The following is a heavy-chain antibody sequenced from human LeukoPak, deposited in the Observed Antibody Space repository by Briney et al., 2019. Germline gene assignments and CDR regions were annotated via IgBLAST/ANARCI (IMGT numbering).Heavy chain of an antibody. V-gene: IGHV4-61*02. CDR1: GASISGGSYY. CDR3: ARSPGGSGTRAFDI. Sequence: PSLTLSLTCTVSGASISGGSYYWRWIRQPAGKGLEWIGRIYTTGSTNYNPSLKSRVTISVDTSKNQFSLELSSVTAADTAVYYCARSPGGSGTRAFDIWGQGTMVTVSS. D-gene: IGHD3-10*01. J-gene: IGHJ3*02. CDR2: IYTTGST.